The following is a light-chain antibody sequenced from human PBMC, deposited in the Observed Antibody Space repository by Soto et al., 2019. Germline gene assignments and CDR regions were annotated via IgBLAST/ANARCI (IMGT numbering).Light chain of an antibody. CDR2: DVS. CDR3: CSYTTSNTRQIV. J-gene: IGLJ1*01. CDR1: SSDAGGYNY. Sequence: QSVLTQPASVSGSPGQSITISCTGTSSDAGGYNYVSWYQQHPGKAPKFMIYDVSSRPSGVSNRFSGSKSGNTASLTISGLQAEDEADYYCCSYTTSNTRQIVFGTGTKVTVL. V-gene: IGLV2-14*03.